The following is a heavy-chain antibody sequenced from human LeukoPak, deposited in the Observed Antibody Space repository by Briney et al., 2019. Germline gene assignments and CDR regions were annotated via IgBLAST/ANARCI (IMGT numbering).Heavy chain of an antibody. D-gene: IGHD4-17*01. Sequence: GGSLRLSCAASGFTVSSNYMSWVRQAPGKGLEWVSVIYSCGRTYYAGSVKGRFTISRDNSKSTLYLQMNSLRAEDTAIYYCAKVFRPDGDFHSFDFWGQGTLVTVSS. CDR2: IYSCGRT. CDR3: AKVFRPDGDFHSFDF. CDR1: GFTVSSNY. J-gene: IGHJ4*02. V-gene: IGHV3-53*01.